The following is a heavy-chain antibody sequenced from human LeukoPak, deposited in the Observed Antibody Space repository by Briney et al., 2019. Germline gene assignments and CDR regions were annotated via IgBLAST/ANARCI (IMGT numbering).Heavy chain of an antibody. Sequence: ASVNVSCKASRCTFSRYAISGVRPAPGQGLEWMGGIIPIFGTAHYAQKFQSRVTITADESTSTAYMELSSLRSEDTAVYYCARPTKTDCSSTSCYFYYYYYGMDVWGQGTTVTVSS. V-gene: IGHV1-69*13. J-gene: IGHJ6*02. CDR2: IIPIFGTA. CDR3: ARPTKTDCSSTSCYFYYYYYGMDV. D-gene: IGHD2-2*01. CDR1: RCTFSRYA.